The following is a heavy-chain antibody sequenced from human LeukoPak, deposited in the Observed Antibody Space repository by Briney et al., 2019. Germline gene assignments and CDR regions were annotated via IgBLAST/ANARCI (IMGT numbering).Heavy chain of an antibody. V-gene: IGHV3-23*01. CDR1: GFTFSNYA. CDR2: ISGRGGSR. J-gene: IGHJ6*02. Sequence: GGSLRLSCAASGFTFSNYAMNWVRQAPGRGLEWVAVISGRGGSRYEVDSVKGRFIISRDNSKNTLYLKMNSLRAADTAEYYCAKTVVDFWNPRGEYYGMDVWGQGTTVTVSS. CDR3: AKTVVDFWNPRGEYYGMDV. D-gene: IGHD3-3*01.